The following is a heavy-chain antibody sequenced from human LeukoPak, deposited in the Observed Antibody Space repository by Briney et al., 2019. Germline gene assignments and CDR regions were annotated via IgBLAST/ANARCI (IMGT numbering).Heavy chain of an antibody. D-gene: IGHD3-22*01. CDR1: GGSISSSSYY. V-gene: IGHV4-39*01. CDR3: ARQGWNPVLYDSSGYYFDY. Sequence: SSETLPLTCTVSGGSISSSSYYWGWIRQPPGKGLEWIGSIYYSGSTYYNPSLKSRVTISVDTSKNQFSLKLSSVTAADTAVYYCARQGWNPVLYDSSGYYFDYWGQGTLVTVSS. J-gene: IGHJ4*02. CDR2: IYYSGST.